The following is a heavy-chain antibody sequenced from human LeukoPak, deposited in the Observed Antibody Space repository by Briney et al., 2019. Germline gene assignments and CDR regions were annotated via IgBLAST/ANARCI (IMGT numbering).Heavy chain of an antibody. Sequence: SETLSLTCTVSGGSISSYYWSWIRQPPGKGLEWIGYIYYSGSTNYNPSLKSRITISVDTSKNQFSLKLSSVTAADTAVYYCARTLNWNFYYFDYWGQGTLVTVSS. J-gene: IGHJ4*02. V-gene: IGHV4-59*01. CDR2: IYYSGST. D-gene: IGHD1-7*01. CDR3: ARTLNWNFYYFDY. CDR1: GGSISSYY.